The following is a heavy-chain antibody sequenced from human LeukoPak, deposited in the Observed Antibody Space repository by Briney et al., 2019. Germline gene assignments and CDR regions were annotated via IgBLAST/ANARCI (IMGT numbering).Heavy chain of an antibody. CDR1: GFTFXSYE. D-gene: IGHD3-10*01. Sequence: XXASGFTFXSYEMNWVRRAPGKGLEWVANIKQDGSEKYYVDSVKGRFTTSRDNAKNSLYLQMNRLRDEDTAVYYCARXYYGSGSWHFDYWGQGTLVTVSS. J-gene: IGHJ4*02. CDR2: IKQDGSEK. V-gene: IGHV3-7*01. CDR3: ARXYYGSGSWHFDY.